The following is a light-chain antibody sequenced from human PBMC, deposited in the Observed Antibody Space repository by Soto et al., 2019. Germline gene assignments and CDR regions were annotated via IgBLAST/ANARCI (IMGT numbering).Light chain of an antibody. J-gene: IGKJ1*01. CDR1: QTVSSNY. V-gene: IGKV3-20*01. CDR3: QQYGGPPKT. Sequence: EIVLTQSPGTLSLSPGERATLSCRASQTVSSNYLAWYQQKPGQAPRLLIYAASTRATGIPDRFSGSGSGTDFTLTISRLEPEDFAVYFCQQYGGPPKTFGQGTRVEIK. CDR2: AAS.